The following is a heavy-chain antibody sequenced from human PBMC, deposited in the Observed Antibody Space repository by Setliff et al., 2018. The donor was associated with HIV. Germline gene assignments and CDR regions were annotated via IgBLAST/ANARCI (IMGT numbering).Heavy chain of an antibody. CDR3: ARVVGLPAGSFNY. J-gene: IGHJ4*02. CDR2: ISSSGNTI. V-gene: IGHV3-48*03. CDR1: GFSFSSYE. Sequence: GGSLRLSCAASGFSFSSYEMNWVRQAPGKGLEWVSYISSSGNTIYYADSVKGRFTISRDNAKNSLYLQMNSLRAEDTAVYYCARVVGLPAGSFNYWGQGTQVTVSS. D-gene: IGHD1-7*01.